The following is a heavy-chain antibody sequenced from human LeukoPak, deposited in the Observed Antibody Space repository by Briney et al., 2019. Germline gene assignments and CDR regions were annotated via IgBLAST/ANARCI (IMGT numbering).Heavy chain of an antibody. CDR2: INPNSGGT. J-gene: IGHJ4*02. Sequence: ASVKVSCKASGYTFTGYYMHWVRQAPGQGLGWMGWINPNSGGTNYAQKFQGRVTMTRDTSISTAYMELSRLRSDDTAVYYCARDYGDGYLRYYFDYWGQGTLVTVSS. CDR1: GYTFTGYY. CDR3: ARDYGDGYLRYYFDY. D-gene: IGHD5-24*01. V-gene: IGHV1-2*02.